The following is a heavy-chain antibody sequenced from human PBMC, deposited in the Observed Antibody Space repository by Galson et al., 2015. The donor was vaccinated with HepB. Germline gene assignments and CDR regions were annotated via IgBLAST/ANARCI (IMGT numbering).Heavy chain of an antibody. J-gene: IGHJ4*02. CDR2: INPNSGGT. CDR1: GYTFTGYY. D-gene: IGHD3-22*01. V-gene: IGHV1-2*02. Sequence: SVKVSCKASGYTFTGYYMHWVRQAPGQGLEWMGWINPNSGGTNYAQKFQGRVTMTRDTSISTAYMELSRLRSDDTAVYYCARAPDSSGYYPIENYFDYWGQGTLVTVSS. CDR3: ARAPDSSGYYPIENYFDY.